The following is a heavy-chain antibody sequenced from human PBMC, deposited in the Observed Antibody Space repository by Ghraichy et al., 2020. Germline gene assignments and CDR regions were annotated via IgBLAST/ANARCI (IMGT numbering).Heavy chain of an antibody. CDR3: ARASSWYGPDY. V-gene: IGHV3-33*08. Sequence: SCAASGFTFSSYGMHWVRQAPGKGLEWVAVIWYDGSNKYYADSVKGRFTISRDNSKNTLYLQMNSLRAEDTAVYYCARASSWYGPDYWGQGTLVTVSS. D-gene: IGHD6-13*01. CDR1: GFTFSSYG. CDR2: IWYDGSNK. J-gene: IGHJ4*02.